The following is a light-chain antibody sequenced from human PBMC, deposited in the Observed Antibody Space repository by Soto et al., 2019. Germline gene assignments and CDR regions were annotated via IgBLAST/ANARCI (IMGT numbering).Light chain of an antibody. Sequence: QSALTQPASVSGSPGQSITISCTGTSSDVGSYNLVSWYQQHPGKAPKLMIYEGSKRPTGVSNRFSGSKSGNTSSLTISGLQAEDEAYYYCCAYAGSKFGGGTKLTVL. V-gene: IGLV2-23*01. CDR2: EGS. J-gene: IGLJ2*01. CDR3: CAYAGSK. CDR1: SSDVGSYNL.